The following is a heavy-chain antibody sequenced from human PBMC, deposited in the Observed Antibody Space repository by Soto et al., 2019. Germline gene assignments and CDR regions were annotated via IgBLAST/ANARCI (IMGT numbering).Heavy chain of an antibody. CDR1: GFTFSSYG. D-gene: IGHD4-17*01. V-gene: IGHV3-30*18. Sequence: QVQLVESGGGVVQPGRSLRLSCAASGFTFSSYGMHWVRQAPGKGLEWVAVISYDGSNKYYADSVKGRFTISRDNSKNSLYLQMNSLRAEDTAVYYCAKDRDYGDHFDYWGQGTLVTVSS. CDR2: ISYDGSNK. J-gene: IGHJ4*02. CDR3: AKDRDYGDHFDY.